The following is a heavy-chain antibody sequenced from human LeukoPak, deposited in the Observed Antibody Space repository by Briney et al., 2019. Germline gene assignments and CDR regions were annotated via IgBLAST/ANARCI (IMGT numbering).Heavy chain of an antibody. CDR2: FDPEDGET. Sequence: ASVKVSCKVSGYTLTELSMHWVRQAPGKGLEGMGGFDPEDGETIYAQKFQGRVTMTEDTSTDTAYMELSSLRSEDTAVYYCATDHPFVFQVGATRNFDSWGQGTLVTVSS. J-gene: IGHJ4*02. D-gene: IGHD1-26*01. CDR3: ATDHPFVFQVGATRNFDS. CDR1: GYTLTELS. V-gene: IGHV1-24*01.